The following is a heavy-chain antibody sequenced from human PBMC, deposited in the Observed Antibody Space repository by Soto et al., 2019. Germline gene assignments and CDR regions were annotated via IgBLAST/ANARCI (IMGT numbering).Heavy chain of an antibody. CDR3: AIVVPAAIRGNWFDP. V-gene: IGHV4-4*02. Sequence: SETLSPTCAVSGGSISSSNWWSWVRQPPGKGLEWIGEIYHSGSTNNNPSLKSPATITVDKSKNPFSLKLSSVTAADTTVYYCAIVVPAAIRGNWFDPGGQGTLGTVSP. CDR1: GGSISSSNW. J-gene: IGHJ5*02. CDR2: IYHSGST. D-gene: IGHD2-2*01.